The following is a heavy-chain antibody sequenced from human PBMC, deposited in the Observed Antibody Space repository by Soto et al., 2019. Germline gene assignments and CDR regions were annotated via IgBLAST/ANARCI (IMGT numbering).Heavy chain of an antibody. CDR3: AKDDFWSGYPYYGMDV. J-gene: IGHJ6*02. CDR1: GFTFSSYA. Sequence: LRLSCAASGFTFSSYAMSWVRQAPGKGLEWVSAISGSGGSTYYADSVKGRFTISRDNSKNTLYLQMNSLRAEDTAVYYCAKDDFWSGYPYYGMDVWGQGTTVTVSS. D-gene: IGHD3-3*01. V-gene: IGHV3-23*01. CDR2: ISGSGGST.